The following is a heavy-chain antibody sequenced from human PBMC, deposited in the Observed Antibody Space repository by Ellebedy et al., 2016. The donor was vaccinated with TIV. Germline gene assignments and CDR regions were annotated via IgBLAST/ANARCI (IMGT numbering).Heavy chain of an antibody. CDR2: IPRVIDAM. CDR3: VRDLHWAFDI. CDR1: GFTFSSFS. Sequence: GESLKISCSASGFTFSSFSMNWVRQAPGKGLEWVSYIPRVIDAMSYADSVKGRFTISRDNAKNSLYLQMNSLRDADTAVYYCVRDLHWAFDIWGQGTVVTVSS. D-gene: IGHD1-1*01. J-gene: IGHJ3*02. V-gene: IGHV3-48*02.